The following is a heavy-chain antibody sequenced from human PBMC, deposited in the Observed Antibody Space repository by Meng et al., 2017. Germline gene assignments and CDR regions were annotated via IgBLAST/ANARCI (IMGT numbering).Heavy chain of an antibody. CDR2: INHSGST. V-gene: IGHV4-31*03. CDR3: ARGKHSSSTLTFYNY. Sequence: QVQLQESGPGLVKPSQTLSLTCTVSGGSISSGGYYWSWIRQRPGKGLEWIGEINHSGSTNYNPSLKSRVTISVDTSKNQFSLKLSSVTAADTAVYYCARGKHSSSTLTFYNYWGQGTLVTVSS. J-gene: IGHJ4*02. D-gene: IGHD6-13*01. CDR1: GGSISSGGYY.